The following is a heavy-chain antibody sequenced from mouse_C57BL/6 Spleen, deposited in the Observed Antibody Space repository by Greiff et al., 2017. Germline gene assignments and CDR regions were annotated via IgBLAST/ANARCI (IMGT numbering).Heavy chain of an antibody. CDR2: IHPNSGST. CDR1: GYTFTSYW. J-gene: IGHJ4*01. V-gene: IGHV1-64*01. D-gene: IGHD1-1*01. Sequence: QVQLQQPGAELVKPGASVTLSCKASGYTFTSYWMHWVKQRPGQGLEWIGMIHPNSGSTNYNEKFKSKATLTVDKSSSTAYMQLSSLTSEDSAVYYCARTYYGSSYRYYAMDYCGQGTSVTVSS. CDR3: ARTYYGSSYRYYAMDY.